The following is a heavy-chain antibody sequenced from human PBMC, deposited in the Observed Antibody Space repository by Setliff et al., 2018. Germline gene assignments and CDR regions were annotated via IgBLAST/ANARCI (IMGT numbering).Heavy chain of an antibody. Sequence: GGSLRLSCAASGFTFSDHYMDWVRQAPGKGLEWVARTRNKVNNYSTMYAASVGGRFTISRDESKNSLYLQMNSLRPDDTAVYHCVRSDGGSSGLDYWGQGTLVTVSS. CDR2: TRNKVNNYST. CDR1: GFTFSDHY. V-gene: IGHV3-72*01. D-gene: IGHD2-15*01. J-gene: IGHJ4*02. CDR3: VRSDGGSSGLDY.